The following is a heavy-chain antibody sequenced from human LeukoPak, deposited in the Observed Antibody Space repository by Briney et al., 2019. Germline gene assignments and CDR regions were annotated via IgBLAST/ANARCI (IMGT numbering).Heavy chain of an antibody. CDR3: AKGFRAYYYGSGRLDAFDI. D-gene: IGHD3-10*01. V-gene: IGHV3-23*01. CDR2: ISGSGGST. Sequence: GGSLRLSCAASGFTFSSYAMSWVRQAPGKGLEWVSAISGSGGSTYYADSVKGRFTISRDNSKNTLYLQMNSLRAEDTAVYYCAKGFRAYYYGSGRLDAFDIWGQGTMVTVSS. J-gene: IGHJ3*02. CDR1: GFTFSSYA.